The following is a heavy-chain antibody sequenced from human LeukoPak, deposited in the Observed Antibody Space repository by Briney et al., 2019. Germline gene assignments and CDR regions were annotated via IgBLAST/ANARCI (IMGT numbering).Heavy chain of an antibody. D-gene: IGHD2/OR15-2a*01. CDR2: IYPGDSDT. Sequence: GESLKISCKGSGYTLTTYWIGWVRQMPGKGLEWMGIIYPGDSDTRYSPSSQGQVTISADKSITTAYLQWSSLKASDTAMYYCARVMTTLTGFDFWGQGTLVTVSS. CDR1: GYTLTTYW. J-gene: IGHJ4*02. V-gene: IGHV5-51*01. CDR3: ARVMTTLTGFDF.